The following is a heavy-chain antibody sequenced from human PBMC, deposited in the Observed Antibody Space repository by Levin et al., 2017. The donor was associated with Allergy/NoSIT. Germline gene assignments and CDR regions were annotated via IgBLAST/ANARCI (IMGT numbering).Heavy chain of an antibody. CDR2: INPNSDDT. CDR3: ARDASGRFLEENRFDP. J-gene: IGHJ5*02. V-gene: IGHV1-2*06. Sequence: VASVKVSCKTSGYTFTDYHMHWVRQAPGQGLEWMGRINPNSDDTDYAQKFQGRVTMTLDTPAYTAYMELSRLTFDDTAVYFCARDASGRFLEENRFDPWGQGTLVIVSS. CDR1: GYTFTDYH. D-gene: IGHD3-3*01.